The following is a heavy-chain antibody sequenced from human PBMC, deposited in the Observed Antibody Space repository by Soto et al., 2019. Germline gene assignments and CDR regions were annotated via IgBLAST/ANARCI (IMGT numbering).Heavy chain of an antibody. CDR3: ARGLYGDYGNDY. CDR2: INSDGSST. D-gene: IGHD4-17*01. Sequence: EVQLVESGGGLVQPGGSLRLSCAASGFTFSSYWMHWVRQAPGKGLVWVSRINSDGSSTNYADSVKGRFTISTDNAKNTLYVQMTSLSAEDTAVYYCARGLYGDYGNDYWGQGTLVTVSS. J-gene: IGHJ4*02. CDR1: GFTFSSYW. V-gene: IGHV3-74*01.